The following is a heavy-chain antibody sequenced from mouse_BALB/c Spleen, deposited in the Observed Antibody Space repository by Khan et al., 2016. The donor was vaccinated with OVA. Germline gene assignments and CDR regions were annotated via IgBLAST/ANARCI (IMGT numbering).Heavy chain of an antibody. D-gene: IGHD2-4*01. CDR1: GFTFSDYG. CDR2: ISNLAYSI. Sequence: EVQLVESGGGLVQPGGSRKLSCAASGFTFSDYGMAWVRQAPGKGPEWVAFISNLAYSIYYADTVTGRFTISRENAKNTLYLEMSSPRSEDTAMYYCARDRGMITTGYFDYWGQGTTLTVSS. V-gene: IGHV5-15*02. J-gene: IGHJ2*01. CDR3: ARDRGMITTGYFDY.